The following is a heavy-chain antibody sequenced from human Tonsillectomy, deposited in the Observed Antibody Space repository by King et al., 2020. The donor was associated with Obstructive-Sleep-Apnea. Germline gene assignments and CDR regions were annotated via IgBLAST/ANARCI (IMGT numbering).Heavy chain of an antibody. CDR2: ISFGGGNK. Sequence: VQLVESGGGVVQPGRSLKLSCAASGFTFSSYGMHWVRQAPGKRLEWVAVISFGGGNKYYADSVKGRFTISRDNSKNTLYLQMSSLRADDTALYYCAKDGRQWPLYYFDFWGQGALVTVSS. V-gene: IGHV3-30*18. J-gene: IGHJ4*02. D-gene: IGHD6-19*01. CDR1: GFTFSSYG. CDR3: AKDGRQWPLYYFDF.